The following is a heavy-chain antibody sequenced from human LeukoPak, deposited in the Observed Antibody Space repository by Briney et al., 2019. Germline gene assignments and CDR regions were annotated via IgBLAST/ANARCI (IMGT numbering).Heavy chain of an antibody. V-gene: IGHV3-66*02. CDR1: GFTVSGNY. CDR2: IYSDDST. J-gene: IGHJ4*02. Sequence: PGGSLRLSCAASGFTVSGNYINWVRQAPGKGLEWVSVIYSDDSTYYADSVKGRFTISRDNSKNVLYLQMNSLRAEDTAVYYCARGGTADYGDYLRTWGQGTLVTVSS. CDR3: ARGGTADYGDYLRT. D-gene: IGHD4-17*01.